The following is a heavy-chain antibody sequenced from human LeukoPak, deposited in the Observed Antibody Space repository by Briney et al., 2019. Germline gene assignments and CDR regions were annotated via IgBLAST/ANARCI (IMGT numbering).Heavy chain of an antibody. Sequence: GGSLRLSCAASGFTFSTYAMSWVRQAPGKGLEWVSSISSSSSYIYYADSVKGRFTISRDNAKNSLYLQMNSLRAEDTAVYYCARVLGVQYYFDYWGQGTLVTVSS. CDR1: GFTFSTYA. V-gene: IGHV3-21*01. D-gene: IGHD3-10*01. J-gene: IGHJ4*02. CDR3: ARVLGVQYYFDY. CDR2: ISSSSSYI.